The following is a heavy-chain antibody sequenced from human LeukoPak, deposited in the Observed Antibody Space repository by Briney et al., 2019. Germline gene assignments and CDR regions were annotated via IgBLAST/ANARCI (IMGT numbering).Heavy chain of an antibody. CDR2: ISIGSDYI. V-gene: IGHV3-48*02. D-gene: IGHD2-15*01. J-gene: IGHJ4*02. CDR3: APDFNRGGRDHY. Sequence: GGSLRLSCAASGFTFSTYSMNWVRQAPGKGPEWVSFISIGSDYIDYADSVRGRFTISRDNARNSLYLEMSSLRDEDTAVYYCAPDFNRGGRDHYWGQGTLVTVSS. CDR1: GFTFSTYS.